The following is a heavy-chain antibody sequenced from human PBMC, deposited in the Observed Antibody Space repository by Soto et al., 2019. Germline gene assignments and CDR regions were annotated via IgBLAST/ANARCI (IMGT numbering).Heavy chain of an antibody. CDR1: GFALSMYW. D-gene: IGHD1-1*01. CDR3: ARLTETHTNFVY. Sequence: GGSLRLSCEVSGFALSMYWMSWVRQAPGKGLEWVANINHDGSIQHYVDSVRGRFTVSRDNAKNSLFLQMNSLSAEDTAVYYCARLTETHTNFVYWGQGTPVTVYS. CDR2: INHDGSIQ. J-gene: IGHJ4*02. V-gene: IGHV3-7*03.